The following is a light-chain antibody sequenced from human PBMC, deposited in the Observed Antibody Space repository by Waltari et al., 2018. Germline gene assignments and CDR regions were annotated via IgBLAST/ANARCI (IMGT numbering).Light chain of an antibody. CDR3: QVRDSSSDYRV. V-gene: IGLV3-21*02. CDR1: DIGRKS. CDR2: DNR. Sequence: SYVLTQAPSVSVAPGQAARITGEGDDIGRKSVHWYQQKPGHAPLLVVYDNRVRPSGIPDRFSGSNSGNTATLTISGVEAGDEADYYCQVRDSSSDYRVFGGGTKLTVL. J-gene: IGLJ3*02.